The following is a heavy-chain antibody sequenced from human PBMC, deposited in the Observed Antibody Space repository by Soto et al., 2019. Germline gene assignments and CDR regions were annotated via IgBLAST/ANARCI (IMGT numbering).Heavy chain of an antibody. CDR2: ITGRGDST. CDR1: GFPFSDHA. D-gene: IGHD1-26*01. J-gene: IGHJ5*02. CDR3: AKDLYVQPPSGWFDP. Sequence: PGGSLRLSCAASGFPFSDHAMHWVRQAPGKGLEWVSAITGRGDSTYYADYVKGRFTISRDNSKSTLYLQMMSLRAEDTAVYYCAKDLYVQPPSGWFDPWGQGTVVTVS. V-gene: IGHV3-23*01.